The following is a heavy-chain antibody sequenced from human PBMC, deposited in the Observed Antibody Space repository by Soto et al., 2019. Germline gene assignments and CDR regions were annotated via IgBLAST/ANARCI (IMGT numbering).Heavy chain of an antibody. J-gene: IGHJ4*02. D-gene: IGHD6-6*01. CDR2: ISYDGSNK. Sequence: PGGSLRLSCAASGFTFSSYGMHWVRQAPGKGLEWVAVISYDGSNKYYADSVKGRFTISRDNSKNTLYLQMNSLRAEDTAVYYCAKDRVEAARRDYFDYWGQGTLVTVSS. V-gene: IGHV3-30*18. CDR1: GFTFSSYG. CDR3: AKDRVEAARRDYFDY.